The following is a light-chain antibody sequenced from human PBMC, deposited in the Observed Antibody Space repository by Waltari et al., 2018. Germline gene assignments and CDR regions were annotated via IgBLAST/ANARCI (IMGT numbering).Light chain of an antibody. J-gene: IGKJ2*01. CDR1: QSISSW. V-gene: IGKV1-5*03. CDR3: QQYNSYPYT. Sequence: DIQMTQSPSTLSASEGDRVTITYRASQSISSWLAWYQQKPGKAPKLLIYKASSLESGVPSRFSGSGSGTEFTLTISSLQPDDFATYYCQQYNSYPYTFGQGTKLEIK. CDR2: KAS.